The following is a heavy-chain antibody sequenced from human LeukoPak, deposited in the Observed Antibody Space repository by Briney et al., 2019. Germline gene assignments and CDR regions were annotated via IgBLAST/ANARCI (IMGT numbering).Heavy chain of an antibody. J-gene: IGHJ4*02. CDR3: ARRPAGTLDY. Sequence: SETLSLTCAVYGESFSGYFWNWIRQAPGKGLEWIGEINNCGTTNYNPSLKSRVTISVDTSKNQFSLKVNSVTAADTAVYYCARRPAGTLDYWGQGTLVTVSS. D-gene: IGHD6-19*01. CDR1: GESFSGYF. V-gene: IGHV4-34*01. CDR2: INNCGTT.